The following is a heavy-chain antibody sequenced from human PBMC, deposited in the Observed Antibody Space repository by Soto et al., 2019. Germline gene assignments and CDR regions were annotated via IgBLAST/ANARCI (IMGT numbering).Heavy chain of an antibody. CDR1: GGSISTYY. Sequence: SETLSLTCTVSGGSISTYYWSWIRQPPGKGLEWIGYIHYSGSTTYNPSLKSRVTLSVDTSKNQFSLKLSAVTAADTAVYYCARGNRQYYYYGMDVWGQGTTVTVSS. D-gene: IGHD3-16*01. J-gene: IGHJ6*02. CDR2: IHYSGST. V-gene: IGHV4-59*01. CDR3: ARGNRQYYYYGMDV.